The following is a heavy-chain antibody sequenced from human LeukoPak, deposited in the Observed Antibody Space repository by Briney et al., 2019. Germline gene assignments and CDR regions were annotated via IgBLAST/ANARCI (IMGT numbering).Heavy chain of an antibody. CDR3: ARLGGELRYFDWLRPLSSALDY. CDR2: IYYSGST. Sequence: SETLSLTCTVSGGSISSYYWSWIRQPPGKGLEWIGYIYYSGSTNYNPSLRSRVTISVDTSKNQFSLKLSSVTAADTAVYYCARLGGELRYFDWLRPLSSALDYWGQGTLVTVSS. D-gene: IGHD3-9*01. V-gene: IGHV4-59*08. CDR1: GGSISSYY. J-gene: IGHJ4*02.